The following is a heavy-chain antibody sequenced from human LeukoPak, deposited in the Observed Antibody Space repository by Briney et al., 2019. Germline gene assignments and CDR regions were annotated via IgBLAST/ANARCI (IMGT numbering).Heavy chain of an antibody. V-gene: IGHV3-49*04. D-gene: IGHD4-17*01. CDR2: IRSKAYGGTT. CDR3: TTGTTVPPYDY. J-gene: IGHJ4*02. CDR1: GFTFGDYA. Sequence: GGSLRLSCTASGFTFGDYAMSWVRQAPGKGLEWVGFIRSKAYGGTTEYAASVKGRFTISRDDSKSIAYLQMNSLKTEDSAVYYCTTGTTVPPYDYWGQGTLVTVSS.